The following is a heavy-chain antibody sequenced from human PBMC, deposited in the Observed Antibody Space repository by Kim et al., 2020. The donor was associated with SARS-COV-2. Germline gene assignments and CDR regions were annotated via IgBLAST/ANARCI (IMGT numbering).Heavy chain of an antibody. Sequence: NSNPYLKSRVTMSVDTSKNQFSLKLSSVTAADTAVYYCAREFRGYFDYWGQGTLVTVSS. J-gene: IGHJ4*02. CDR3: AREFRGYFDY. V-gene: IGHV4-34*09. D-gene: IGHD3-10*01.